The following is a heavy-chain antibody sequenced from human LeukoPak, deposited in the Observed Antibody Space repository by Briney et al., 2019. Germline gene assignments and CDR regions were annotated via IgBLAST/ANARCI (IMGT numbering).Heavy chain of an antibody. CDR3: ARDRSYLVSGYFDY. V-gene: IGHV3-7*01. D-gene: IGHD3-16*02. Sequence: GGSLRLSCAASGFTFSSYWMSWVRKAPGKGLEWVANIKQDGSEKYYVDSVKGRFTISRDNAKNSLYLQMNSLRAEDTAVYYCARDRSYLVSGYFDYWGQGTLVTVSS. CDR1: GFTFSSYW. J-gene: IGHJ4*02. CDR2: IKQDGSEK.